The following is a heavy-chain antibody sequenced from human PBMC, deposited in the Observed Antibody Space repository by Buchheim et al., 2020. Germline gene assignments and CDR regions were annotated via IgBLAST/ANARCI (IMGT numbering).Heavy chain of an antibody. V-gene: IGHV3-11*01. CDR1: GFTFSDYY. CDR3: ARALARLLWFGEPPYYYGMDV. D-gene: IGHD3-10*01. J-gene: IGHJ6*02. Sequence: QVQLVESGGGLVKPGGSLRLSCAASGFTFSDYYMSWIRQAPGKGLEWVSYISSSGSTIYYADSVKGRFTISRENAKNSLYLQMNSLRAEDTAVYYCARALARLLWFGEPPYYYGMDVWGQGTT. CDR2: ISSSGSTI.